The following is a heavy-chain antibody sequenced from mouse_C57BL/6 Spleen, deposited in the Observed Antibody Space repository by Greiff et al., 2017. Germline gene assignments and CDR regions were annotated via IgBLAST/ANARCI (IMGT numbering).Heavy chain of an antibody. CDR1: GFTFSSYA. J-gene: IGHJ4*01. Sequence: DVKLVESGGGLVKPGGSLKLSCAASGFTFSSYAMSWVRQTPEKRLEWVATISDGGSYTYYPDNVKGRFTISRDNAKNNLYLQMSHLKSEDTAMYYCARSPKMDYWGQGTSDTVSS. V-gene: IGHV5-4*03. D-gene: IGHD3-3*01. CDR2: ISDGGSYT. CDR3: ARSPKMDY.